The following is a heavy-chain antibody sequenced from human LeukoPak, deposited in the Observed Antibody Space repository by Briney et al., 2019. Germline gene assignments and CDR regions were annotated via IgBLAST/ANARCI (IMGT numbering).Heavy chain of an antibody. CDR2: INWNGGST. D-gene: IGHD1-7*01. Sequence: PGGSLRLSCAASGFTFDDYGMSWVRQAPGKGLEWVSGINWNGGSTGYADSVKGRFTISRDNAKNSLYLQMISLRAEDTAVYYCARVDNWNFPDYWGQGTLVTVSS. CDR3: ARVDNWNFPDY. V-gene: IGHV3-20*04. J-gene: IGHJ4*02. CDR1: GFTFDDYG.